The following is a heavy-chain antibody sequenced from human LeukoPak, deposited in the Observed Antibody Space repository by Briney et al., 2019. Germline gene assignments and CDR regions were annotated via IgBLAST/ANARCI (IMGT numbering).Heavy chain of an antibody. CDR2: INPDGGNT. V-gene: IGHV1-46*01. CDR1: GYTFTNSY. J-gene: IGHJ3*02. CDR3: ARIRDGYNDAYDI. Sequence: ASVKVSCKASGYTFTNSYIHWVRQAPGQVLEWMGLINPDGGNTNYAQNFQGRVTLTRDTSTSTVYMELSSLRSEDTVIYYCARIRDGYNDAYDIWGQGTVVTVPS. D-gene: IGHD5-24*01.